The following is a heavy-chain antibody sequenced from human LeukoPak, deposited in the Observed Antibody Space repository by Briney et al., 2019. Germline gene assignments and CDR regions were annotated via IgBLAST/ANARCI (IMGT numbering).Heavy chain of an antibody. J-gene: IGHJ3*02. CDR3: GRGKLGIGTDVSDI. CDR2: TYYRSKWYY. V-gene: IGHV6-1*01. CDR1: GDSVSSNSAA. D-gene: IGHD7-27*01. Sequence: SQTLSLTCAISGDSVSSNSAAWNRIRQSPSRGLKWLGRTYYRSKWYYDYAVSVKSRININTDTSKNQFSLHLNSVTPEDTAVYYCGRGKLGIGTDVSDIWGQGTMVTVSA.